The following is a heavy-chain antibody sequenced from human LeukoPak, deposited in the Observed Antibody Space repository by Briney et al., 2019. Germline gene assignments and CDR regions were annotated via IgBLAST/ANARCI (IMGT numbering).Heavy chain of an antibody. V-gene: IGHV3-74*01. CDR3: ARVSASSNAPFDC. D-gene: IGHD5/OR15-5a*01. Sequence: GGSLRLSCTASGFTFSSYWMHWVRQAPGKGLVWVSSINSDGGTTYHADSVRGRFTISRDNAKSTLYLQMNSLGAEDTAVYYCARVSASSNAPFDCWGQGTLVTVSS. CDR2: INSDGGTT. J-gene: IGHJ4*02. CDR1: GFTFSSYW.